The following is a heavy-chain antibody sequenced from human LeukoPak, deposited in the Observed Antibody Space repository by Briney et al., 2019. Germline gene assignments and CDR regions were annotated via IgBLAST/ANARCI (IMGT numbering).Heavy chain of an antibody. CDR2: IGTGTTI. J-gene: IGHJ6*03. D-gene: IGHD5-24*01. CDR3: ARDDTKGNPRWLQPYYYYSYMDV. CDR1: GFIFSSYE. V-gene: IGHV3-48*03. Sequence: GGSLRLSCAASGFIFSSYEMNWVRQAPGKGLEWVSYIGTGTTIYYSDAVKGRFTISRDNAKNSLYLQMNNLRAEDTGIYYCARDDTKGNPRWLQPYYYYSYMDVWGKGTTVTVSS.